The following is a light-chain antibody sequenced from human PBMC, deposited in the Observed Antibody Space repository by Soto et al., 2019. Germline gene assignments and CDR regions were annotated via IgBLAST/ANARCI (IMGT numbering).Light chain of an antibody. J-gene: IGKJ3*01. CDR3: QQFGTSPLVT. CDR2: SSS. Sequence: EIVMTQSPATLSVSPGERAALSCRASQSVSTNLAWYQQKPGQAPRLLIYSSSTRATNIPARFSGSGSGTDFILTISRVEPEDFAVYYCQQFGTSPLVTFGPGTKVDIK. CDR1: QSVSTN. V-gene: IGKV3-15*01.